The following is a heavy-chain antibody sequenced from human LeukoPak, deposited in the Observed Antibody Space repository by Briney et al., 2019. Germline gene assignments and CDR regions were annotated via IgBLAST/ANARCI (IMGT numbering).Heavy chain of an antibody. D-gene: IGHD2-8*01. CDR1: GXXFXSFX. J-gene: IGHJ4*02. Sequence: SXXXSXTXTXXGXXFXSFXXXWXXQSPVKGLEWIGNIHMTGRTDYNPSLKSRVTISVDTSKSQFSLLVTSVSAADTAIYFCATSYDAKVAPFDLLGQGILVTVSS. CDR3: ATSYDAKVAPFDL. V-gene: IGHV4-4*09. CDR2: IHMTGRT.